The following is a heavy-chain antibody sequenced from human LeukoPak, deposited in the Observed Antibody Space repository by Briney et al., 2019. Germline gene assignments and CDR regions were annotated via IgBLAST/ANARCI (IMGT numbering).Heavy chain of an antibody. CDR1: GFTFITYG. V-gene: IGHV4-38-2*01. CDR3: ARAGGIRTAALDLDY. CDR2: IYHSGGS. J-gene: IGHJ4*02. Sequence: IPGRSLRLSCVASGFTFITYGMYWARQAPGKGLEWVGSIYHSGGSFYNPSLKSRVTISSDTSKNQFSLKLTSVTAADTAVYYCARAGGIRTAALDLDYWGQGTLVTVSS. D-gene: IGHD6-25*01.